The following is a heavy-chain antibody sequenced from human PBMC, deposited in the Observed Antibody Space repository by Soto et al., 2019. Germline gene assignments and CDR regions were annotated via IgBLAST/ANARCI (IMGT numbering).Heavy chain of an antibody. V-gene: IGHV1-69*13. CDR2: IIPIFGTA. J-gene: IGHJ5*02. D-gene: IGHD3-16*01. CDR3: ARGFTAANWFDP. Sequence: SVKVSCKASGGTFSSYAISWVRQAPGQGLEWMGGIIPIFGTANYAQKFQGRVTITADESTSTAYMELSSLRSEDTAVYYCARGFTAANWFDPWGQGTLVTVSS. CDR1: GGTFSSYA.